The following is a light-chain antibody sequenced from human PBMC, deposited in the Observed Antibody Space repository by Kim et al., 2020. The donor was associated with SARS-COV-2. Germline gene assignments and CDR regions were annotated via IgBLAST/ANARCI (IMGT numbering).Light chain of an antibody. V-gene: IGKV1-33*01. J-gene: IGKJ4*01. CDR1: QDIRIS. CDR2: DAA. CDR3: QQYNSLPLT. Sequence: DIQMTQSPSSLSASVEDRVTISCQASQDIRISLKWYQQKPGKAPKLLIFDAANLETGVPSRFSGSGSGTYFTLTISSLQPEDIATYYCQQYNSLPLTFGGGTKVDIK.